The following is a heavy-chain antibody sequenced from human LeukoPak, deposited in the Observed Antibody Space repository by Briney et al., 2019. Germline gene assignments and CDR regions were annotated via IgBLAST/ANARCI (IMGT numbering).Heavy chain of an antibody. J-gene: IGHJ5*02. Sequence: KPSETLSLTCTVSGGSISSSSYYWGWIRQPPGKGLEWIGGIYYSGSTYYNPSLKGRVTISVDTSKNQFSLKLSSVTAADMAVYYCARGFRITGTTWGWFDPWGQGTLVTVSS. CDR3: ARGFRITGTTWGWFDP. CDR1: GGSISSSSYY. D-gene: IGHD1-7*01. CDR2: IYYSGST. V-gene: IGHV4-39*01.